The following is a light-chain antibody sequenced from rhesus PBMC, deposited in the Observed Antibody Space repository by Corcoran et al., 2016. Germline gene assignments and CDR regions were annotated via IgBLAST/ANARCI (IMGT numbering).Light chain of an antibody. Sequence: DIQMTQSPSSLSASVGDTVTITCRASQGISNNLALYQQQPGKVPKIRIYYASTLQSGVPSRFSGSGSGTDFTLTISSLNPEDFATYDCQHGYGTPPFTFGPGTKLDIK. CDR2: YAS. V-gene: IGKV1S15*01. CDR3: QHGYGTPPFT. CDR1: QGISNN. J-gene: IGKJ3*01.